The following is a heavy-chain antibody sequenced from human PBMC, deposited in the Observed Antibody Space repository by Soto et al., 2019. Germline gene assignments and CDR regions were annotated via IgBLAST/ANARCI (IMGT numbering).Heavy chain of an antibody. D-gene: IGHD6-13*01. V-gene: IGHV3-13*04. CDR1: GFTFSDYD. CDR2: IGTVGDT. J-gene: IGHJ4*02. CDR3: ARGARFGSTWNFDY. Sequence: GGSLRLSCAASGFTFSDYDMHWVRQATGKGLEWVSGIGTVGDTYYPGSVKGRFTISRENAKNSLYLQMNSLRAGDTAVYYCARGARFGSTWNFDYWGQGALVTVSS.